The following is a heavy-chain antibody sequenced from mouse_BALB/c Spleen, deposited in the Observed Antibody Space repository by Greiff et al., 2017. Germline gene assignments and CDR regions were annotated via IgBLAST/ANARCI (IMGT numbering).Heavy chain of an antibody. Sequence: QVQLQQSGAELAKPGASVKMSCKASGYTFTSYWMHWVKQRPGQGLEWIGYINPSTGYTEYNQKFKDKATLTADKSSSTAYMQLSSLTSEDSAVYYCAITTVDYWGQGTTLTVSS. CDR2: INPSTGYT. V-gene: IGHV1-7*01. J-gene: IGHJ2*01. CDR3: AITTVDY. D-gene: IGHD1-1*01. CDR1: GYTFTSYW.